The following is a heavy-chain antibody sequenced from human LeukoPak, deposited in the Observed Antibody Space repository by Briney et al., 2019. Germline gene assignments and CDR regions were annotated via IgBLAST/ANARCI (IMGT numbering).Heavy chain of an antibody. CDR3: ASLGGYYGSGSYPRFHPVFDY. Sequence: SETLSLTCAVYGGSFSGYYWSWIRQPPGKGLEWIGEINHSGSTNYNPSLKSRVTISVDTSKNQFSLKLSSVTAADTAVYYCASLGGYYGSGSYPRFHPVFDYWGQGTLVTVSS. D-gene: IGHD3-10*01. CDR1: GGSFSGYY. CDR2: INHSGST. J-gene: IGHJ4*02. V-gene: IGHV4-34*01.